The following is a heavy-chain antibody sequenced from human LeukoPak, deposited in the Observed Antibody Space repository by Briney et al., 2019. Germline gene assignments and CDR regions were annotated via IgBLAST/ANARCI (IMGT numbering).Heavy chain of an antibody. CDR1: GFSFDLSA. J-gene: IGHJ4*02. Sequence: GRSLRLSCVVSGFSFDLSAMRWVRQASGKGLEWAALISHDGRNKYNTDSVKGRFTISRDNSKDTLFLQMDSLRPEDTAVYYCARVEGGGYSYGYVDHWGQGTLVAVSS. CDR2: ISHDGRNK. V-gene: IGHV3-30*03. CDR3: ARVEGGGYSYGYVDH. D-gene: IGHD5-18*01.